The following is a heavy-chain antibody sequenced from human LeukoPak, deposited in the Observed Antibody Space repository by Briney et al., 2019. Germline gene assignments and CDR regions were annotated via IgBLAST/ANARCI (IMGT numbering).Heavy chain of an antibody. J-gene: IGHJ4*02. CDR2: ISYDGSNK. V-gene: IGHV3-30*04. CDR3: AKGSYDYGDY. CDR1: GFTFSSYA. Sequence: PGGSLRLSCAASGFTFSSYAMHWVRQAPGKGLEWVALISYDGSNKYYADSVKGRFTISRDNSKSTLYLQMNSLRAEDTAVYYCAKGSYDYGDYWGQGTLVTVSS. D-gene: IGHD5-18*01.